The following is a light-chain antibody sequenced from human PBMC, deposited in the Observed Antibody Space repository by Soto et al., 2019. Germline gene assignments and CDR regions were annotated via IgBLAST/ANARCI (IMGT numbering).Light chain of an antibody. CDR1: SSNIGSNT. Sequence: QSVLTQPPSASGTPGQRVTISCSGSSSNIGSNTVNWYQQLPGTAPKHLIFSNNQRPSGVPDRFSGSKSATSASLAISGLQPEDEADYYCAAWDDSLSGVFGGGTQLTVL. J-gene: IGLJ3*02. CDR3: AAWDDSLSGV. CDR2: SNN. V-gene: IGLV1-44*01.